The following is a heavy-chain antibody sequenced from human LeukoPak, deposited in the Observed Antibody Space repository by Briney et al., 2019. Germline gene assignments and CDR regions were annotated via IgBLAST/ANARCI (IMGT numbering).Heavy chain of an antibody. CDR1: GVSMTSYY. CDR2: MYYSESN. Sequence: PSVTMSLICTVSGVSMTSYYRSWVRRPPGKGLGWVGYMYYSESNNYNPSLKSRVTISVDTSKNQFSLKLSTVTAADTAVYYCARLTGIAAAGDYWGQETLVTVSA. D-gene: IGHD6-13*01. V-gene: IGHV4-59*08. J-gene: IGHJ4*02. CDR3: ARLTGIAAAGDY.